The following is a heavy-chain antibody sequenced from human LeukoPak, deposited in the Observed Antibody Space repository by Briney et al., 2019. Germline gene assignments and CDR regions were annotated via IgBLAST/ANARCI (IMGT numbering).Heavy chain of an antibody. Sequence: GGSLRLSCATSGFTFMNYAMSWVRQAPGKGLEWVANIKKEGSETYYMDSVKGRFTISRDNAKNSLYLQMNSLRAEDTAVYYCARDTVVVPYYYYYMDVWGKGTTVTISS. D-gene: IGHD2-21*01. V-gene: IGHV3-7*03. CDR2: IKKEGSET. J-gene: IGHJ6*03. CDR3: ARDTVVVPYYYYYMDV. CDR1: GFTFMNYA.